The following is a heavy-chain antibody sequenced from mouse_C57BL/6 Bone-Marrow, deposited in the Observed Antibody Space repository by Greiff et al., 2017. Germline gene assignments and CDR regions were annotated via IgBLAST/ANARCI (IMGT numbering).Heavy chain of an antibody. CDR2: FYPGSGSI. CDR3: ARYERGRDYDVGAWFAY. Sequence: QVQLKESGAELVKPGASVKLSCKASGYTFTEYTIHWVKQRPGQGLEWIGWFYPGSGSIKYNEKFKDKATLTADKSSITVYMEHSRLTSEDSAVYFCARYERGRDYDVGAWFAYWGQGTLVTVSA. D-gene: IGHD2-4*01. V-gene: IGHV1-62-2*01. CDR1: GYTFTEYT. J-gene: IGHJ3*01.